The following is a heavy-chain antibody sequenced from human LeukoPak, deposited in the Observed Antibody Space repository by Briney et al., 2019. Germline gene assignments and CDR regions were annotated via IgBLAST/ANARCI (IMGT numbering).Heavy chain of an antibody. CDR1: GSTFSSYW. D-gene: IGHD6-13*01. Sequence: GGSLRLSCAASGSTFSSYWMSWVRQAPGKGLEWVANIKQDGSEKYYVDSVKGRFTISRDNAKNSLHLQMNSLRAEDTAVYYCARWYSSSWGYYFDYWGQGTLVTVSS. CDR3: ARWYSSSWGYYFDY. J-gene: IGHJ4*02. V-gene: IGHV3-7*01. CDR2: IKQDGSEK.